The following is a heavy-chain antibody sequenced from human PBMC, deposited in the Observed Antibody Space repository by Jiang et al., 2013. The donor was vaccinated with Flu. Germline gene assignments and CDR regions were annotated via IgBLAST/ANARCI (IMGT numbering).Heavy chain of an antibody. Sequence: PGESLKISCKGSGYSFTSYWIGWVRQMPGKGLEWMGIIYPGDSDTRYSPSFQGQVTISADKSISTAYLQWSSLKASDTAMYYCARPYYDFWSGYWGPMDVWGQGTTVTVSS. CDR3: ARPYYDFWSGYWGPMDV. D-gene: IGHD3-3*01. CDR1: GYSFTSYW. CDR2: IYPGDSDT. V-gene: IGHV5-51*01. J-gene: IGHJ6*02.